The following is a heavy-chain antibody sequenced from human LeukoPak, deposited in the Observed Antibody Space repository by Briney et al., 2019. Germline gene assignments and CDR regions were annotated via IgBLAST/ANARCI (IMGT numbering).Heavy chain of an antibody. V-gene: IGHV3-33*01. CDR1: GFTFSSYG. D-gene: IGHD3-9*01. CDR2: IWYDGSNK. J-gene: IGHJ4*02. Sequence: GGSLRLSCAASGFTFSSYGMHWVRQAPGQGLEWVAVIWYDGSNKYYADSVKGRFTISRDNSKNTLYLQMNSLRAEDTAVYYCARDSRYDILTGPLDYWGQGTLVTVSS. CDR3: ARDSRYDILTGPLDY.